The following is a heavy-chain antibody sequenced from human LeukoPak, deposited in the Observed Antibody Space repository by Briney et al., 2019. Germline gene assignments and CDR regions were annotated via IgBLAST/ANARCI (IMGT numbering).Heavy chain of an antibody. Sequence: PSETLSLTCAVSGGSISSGGYSWSWIRQPPGKGLEWIGYIYHSGSTYYNPSLKSRVTISVDRSKNQFSLKLSSVTAADTAVYYCARGRGVVFGVVISFSWGGMDVWGQGTTVTVSS. J-gene: IGHJ6*02. V-gene: IGHV4-30-2*01. D-gene: IGHD3-3*01. CDR3: ARGRGVVFGVVISFSWGGMDV. CDR1: GGSISSGGYS. CDR2: IYHSGST.